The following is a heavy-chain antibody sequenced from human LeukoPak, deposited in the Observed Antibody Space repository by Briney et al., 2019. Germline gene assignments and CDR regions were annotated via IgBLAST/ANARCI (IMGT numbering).Heavy chain of an antibody. CDR1: GFTFSNYV. CDR3: AKGSSSSRPYYFDY. CDR2: ITGSSDST. J-gene: IGHJ4*02. Sequence: GGSLRLSCAASGFTFSNYVMSWVRQAPGKGLEWVSAITGSSDSTYYADSVKGRLTSSRVNSKSTLFLQMNSLRAEDTAIYYCAKGSSSSRPYYFDYWGQGTLATVSS. V-gene: IGHV3-23*01. D-gene: IGHD6-6*01.